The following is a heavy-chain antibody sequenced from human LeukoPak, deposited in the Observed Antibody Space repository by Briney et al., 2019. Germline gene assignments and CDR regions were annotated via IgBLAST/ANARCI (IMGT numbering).Heavy chain of an antibody. V-gene: IGHV3-48*01. CDR2: ITSSSSTI. CDR3: AKGDGYNYNYSDY. CDR1: GFTFSTSS. J-gene: IGHJ4*02. Sequence: GGSLRLSCAASGFTFSTSSMNWVRQAPGKGLEWVSYITSSSSTILYADSVKGRFTISRDNSKSTLYLQMNSLRAEDTAVYYCAKGDGYNYNYSDYWGQGTLVTVSS. D-gene: IGHD5-24*01.